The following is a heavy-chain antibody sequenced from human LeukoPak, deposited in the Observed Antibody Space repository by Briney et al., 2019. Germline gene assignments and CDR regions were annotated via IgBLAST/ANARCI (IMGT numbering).Heavy chain of an antibody. CDR2: IYYSGST. J-gene: IGHJ3*02. Sequence: NPSETLSLTCTVSGGSISSGGYYWSWIRQHPGKGLEWIGYIYYSGSTYYNPSLKSRVTISVDTSKNQFSLKLSSVTAADTAVYYCARSLTGPFDAFDIWGQGTTVTVSS. CDR3: ARSLTGPFDAFDI. CDR1: GGSISSGGYY. V-gene: IGHV4-31*03. D-gene: IGHD7-27*01.